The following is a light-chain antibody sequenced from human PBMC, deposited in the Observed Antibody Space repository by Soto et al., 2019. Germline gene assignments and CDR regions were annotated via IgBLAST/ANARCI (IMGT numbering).Light chain of an antibody. J-gene: IGKJ1*01. Sequence: GDRVTITCRASQSISSWLAWYQQKPGKAPKLLIYDASSLESGVPSRFSGSGSGTEFTLTISSLQPDDFATYYCQQTLSFPPTFGQGTKVDIK. CDR1: QSISSW. CDR2: DAS. V-gene: IGKV1-5*01. CDR3: QQTLSFPPT.